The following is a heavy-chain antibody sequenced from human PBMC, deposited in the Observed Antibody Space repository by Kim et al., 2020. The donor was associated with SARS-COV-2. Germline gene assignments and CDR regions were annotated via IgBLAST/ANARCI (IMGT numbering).Heavy chain of an antibody. Sequence: PSLKRLVTISVDTSKNQFSLKLSSVTAADTAVYYCARGPTVTTRYYYGMDVWGQGTTVTVSS. V-gene: IGHV4-34*01. D-gene: IGHD4-17*01. J-gene: IGHJ6*02. CDR3: ARGPTVTTRYYYGMDV.